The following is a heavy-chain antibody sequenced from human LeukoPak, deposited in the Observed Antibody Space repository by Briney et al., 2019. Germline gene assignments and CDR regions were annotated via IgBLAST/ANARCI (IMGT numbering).Heavy chain of an antibody. CDR3: ARVKSSYYYDSSGYYFSYYYYMDV. CDR2: ISAYNGNT. V-gene: IGHV1-18*01. J-gene: IGHJ6*03. CDR1: GYTFTSYG. D-gene: IGHD3-22*01. Sequence: GASVKVSSKASGYTFTSYGISWVRQAPGQGLEWMGWISAYNGNTNYAQKLQGRVTMTTDTSTSTAYMELRSLRSDDTAVYYCARVKSSYYYDSSGYYFSYYYYMDVWGKGTTVTVSS.